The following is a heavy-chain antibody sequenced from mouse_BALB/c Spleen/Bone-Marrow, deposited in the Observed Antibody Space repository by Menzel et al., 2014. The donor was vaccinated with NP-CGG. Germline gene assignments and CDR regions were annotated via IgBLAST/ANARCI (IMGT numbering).Heavy chain of an antibody. CDR1: GYAFTSYN. V-gene: IGHV1S135*01. J-gene: IGHJ3*01. CDR2: IDLYNGGT. D-gene: IGHD4-1*01. CDR3: ARIGIGNIGGAY. Sequence: VQLQQSGPEPVKPGASVKVSCKASGYAFTSYNMYWVKQSHGKSLEWIGYIDLYNGGTSYNQKSKGKATLTVDKSSSTAYMHLNSLTSEDSAVYYCARIGIGNIGGAYWGQGTLVTVSA.